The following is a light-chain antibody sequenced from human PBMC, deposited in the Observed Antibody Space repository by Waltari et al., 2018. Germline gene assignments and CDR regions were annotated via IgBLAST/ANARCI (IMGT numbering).Light chain of an antibody. J-gene: IGKJ4*01. Sequence: EIVLTQSPATLSLSPGERATLSCRASQSISSSLAWYQQKPGQAPRLLIYDASNRATGIPARLSGSGSGTDFTLTISSLEPEDFAVYYCQQRSNWPPLTFGGGTKVEIK. V-gene: IGKV3-11*01. CDR1: QSISSS. CDR2: DAS. CDR3: QQRSNWPPLT.